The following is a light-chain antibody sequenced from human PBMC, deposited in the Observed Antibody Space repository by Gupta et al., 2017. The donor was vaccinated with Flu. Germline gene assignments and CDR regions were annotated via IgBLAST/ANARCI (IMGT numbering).Light chain of an antibody. V-gene: IGLV1-44*01. CDR3: AAWDDSLNGREV. CDR2: SNK. J-gene: IGLJ2*01. Sequence: QSVLPHPPSTSRAPGQRVPASCSGSSSNIGSNTVNWYKQHPGTAPKLRSYSNKQRPSGVADRFSCSKSGTSAYLATSGLQSEDGADDDGAAWDDSLNGREVFGGGTKVTVL. CDR1: SSNIGSNT.